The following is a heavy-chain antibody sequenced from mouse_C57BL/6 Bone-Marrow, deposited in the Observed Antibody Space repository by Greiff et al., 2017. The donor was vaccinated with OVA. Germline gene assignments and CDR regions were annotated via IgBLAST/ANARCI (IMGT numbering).Heavy chain of an antibody. CDR2: IYPRSGNT. V-gene: IGHV1-81*01. D-gene: IGHD1-1*01. CDR3: ARDYYGSSYYWYFDV. CDR1: GYTFTSYG. J-gene: IGHJ1*03. Sequence: QVTLKVSGAELARPGASVKLSCKASGYTFTSYGISWVKQRTGQGLEWIGEIYPRSGNTYYNEKFKGKATLTADKSSSTAYMELRSLTSEDSAVYFCARDYYGSSYYWYFDVWGTGTTVTVSS.